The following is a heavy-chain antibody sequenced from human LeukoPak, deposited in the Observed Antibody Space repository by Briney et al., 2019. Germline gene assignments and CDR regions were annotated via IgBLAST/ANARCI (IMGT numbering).Heavy chain of an antibody. Sequence: PGGSLRLSCAAYGFTVISNYMSWVRQAPGKGLEWVSVIYSGGSTYYADSVKGRFTISRDNSKNTLHLQMNSLRAEDTAVHYCARDAGYNYFDYWGQGTLVTVSS. CDR2: IYSGGST. CDR3: ARDAGYNYFDY. J-gene: IGHJ4*02. D-gene: IGHD5-24*01. V-gene: IGHV3-66*01. CDR1: GFTVISNY.